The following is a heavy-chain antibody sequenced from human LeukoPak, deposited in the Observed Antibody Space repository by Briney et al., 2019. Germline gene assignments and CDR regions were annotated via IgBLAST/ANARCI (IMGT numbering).Heavy chain of an antibody. V-gene: IGHV4-59*12. CDR1: GGSISSYY. CDR3: ARDTYYYGSGSYPTRGYMDV. J-gene: IGHJ6*03. CDR2: TYYSGST. D-gene: IGHD3-10*01. Sequence: SETLSLTCTVSGGSISSYYWSWIRQPPGKGLEWIGYTYYSGSTNYNPSLKSRVTISVDKSKNQFSLKLSSVTAADTAVYYCARDTYYYGSGSYPTRGYMDVWGKGTTVTVSS.